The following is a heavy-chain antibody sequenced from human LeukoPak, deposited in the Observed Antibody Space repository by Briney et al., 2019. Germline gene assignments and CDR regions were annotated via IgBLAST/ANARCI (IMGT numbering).Heavy chain of an antibody. CDR3: ARKDRAARSCFDY. J-gene: IGHJ4*02. CDR1: GFTFSSYS. CDR2: ISSSSSYI. V-gene: IGHV3-21*01. D-gene: IGHD6-6*01. Sequence: GGSLRLSCAASGFTFSSYSMNWVRQAPGKGLEWVSSISSSSSYIYYADPVKGRFTISRDNAKNSLYLQMNSLRAEDTAVYYCARKDRAARSCFDYWGQGTLVTVSS.